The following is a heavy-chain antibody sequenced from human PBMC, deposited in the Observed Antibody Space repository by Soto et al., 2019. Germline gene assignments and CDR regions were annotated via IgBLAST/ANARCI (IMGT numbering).Heavy chain of an antibody. CDR3: ARDSRGGAARRPTFYY. V-gene: IGHV3-48*03. Sequence: GGSLRLSSVVSGFTFSSFEMNWVRQTPGKGLEWLSYIGRSGETIYYADSVKGRFTISRDNAKSSLFLQMNGLRDEDTGIYYCARDSRGGAARRPTFYYWGRGTLVTVSS. J-gene: IGHJ4*02. CDR2: IGRSGETI. CDR1: GFTFSSFE. D-gene: IGHD6-6*01.